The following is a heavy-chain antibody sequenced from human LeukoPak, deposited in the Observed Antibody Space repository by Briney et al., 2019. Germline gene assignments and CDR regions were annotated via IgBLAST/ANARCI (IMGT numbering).Heavy chain of an antibody. CDR3: ARSNSWPVGWFDP. CDR1: GGSMTRSSDY. V-gene: IGHV4-39*01. Sequence: SETLSLTCFVSGGSMTRSSDYWGWIRQPPGEGLEWIGSIYYSGSANYNPSPKSRVTLSIDTSKNQFSLKLTSMTAADTAVYFCARSNSWPVGWFDPWGQGTLVTVSS. CDR2: IYYSGSA. D-gene: IGHD6-13*01. J-gene: IGHJ5*02.